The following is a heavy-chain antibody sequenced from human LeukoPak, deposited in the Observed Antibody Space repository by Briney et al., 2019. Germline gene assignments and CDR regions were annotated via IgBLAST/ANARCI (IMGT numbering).Heavy chain of an antibody. D-gene: IGHD1-26*01. CDR1: EFNFKIYW. CDR2: IKHDGSEK. J-gene: IGHJ4*02. CDR3: ARDLEVVGATSIY. Sequence: GGSLRLSCAASEFNFKIYWMSWVRQAPGKGLEWVANIKHDGSEKYYVDSVKGRFTISRGNAKKSLYLQMNSLRAEDTAVYYCARDLEVVGATSIYWGQGTLVTVSS. V-gene: IGHV3-7*01.